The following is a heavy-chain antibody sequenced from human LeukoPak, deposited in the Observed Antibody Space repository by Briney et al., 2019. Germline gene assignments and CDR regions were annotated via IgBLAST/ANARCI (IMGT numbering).Heavy chain of an antibody. CDR1: GGSISSYH. D-gene: IGHD1/OR15-1a*01. J-gene: IGHJ4*02. V-gene: IGHV4-4*07. Sequence: SETLSLTCTVSGGSISSYHWSWIRQPAGKGLEWIGRIYTSGSTYYNPSLKSRVTISVDTSKNQFSLKLSSVTAADTAVYYCARENIEQWPAFDYWGQGTPVTVSS. CDR2: IYTSGST. CDR3: ARENIEQWPAFDY.